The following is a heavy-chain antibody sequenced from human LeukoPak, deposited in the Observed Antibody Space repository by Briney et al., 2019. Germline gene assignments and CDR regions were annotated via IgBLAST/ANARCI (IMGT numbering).Heavy chain of an antibody. D-gene: IGHD6-13*01. CDR1: GFTFSNFG. CDR2: IQNNGNNK. V-gene: IGHV3-30*02. CDR3: AKVDSSSWGIFDY. Sequence: GGSLRLSCTASGFTFSNFGMHWVRQAPGKGLEWVAFIQNNGNNKYYADSVKGRFTISRDNSKNTVYLQMNSLRSEDTAVYFCAKVDSSSWGIFDYWGQGTLVAVSS. J-gene: IGHJ4*02.